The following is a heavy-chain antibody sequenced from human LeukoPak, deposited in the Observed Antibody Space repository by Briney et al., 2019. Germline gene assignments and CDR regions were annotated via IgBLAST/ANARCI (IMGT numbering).Heavy chain of an antibody. CDR2: INHSGST. CDR1: GGSFSGYY. CDR3: ARGTMIVVVWYYYYYGMDV. J-gene: IGHJ6*02. V-gene: IGHV4-34*01. D-gene: IGHD3-22*01. Sequence: PSETLSLTCAVYGGSFSGYYWSWIRQPPGKGLEGIGEINHSGSTNYNPSLKSRATISVDTSKNQFSLKLSSVTAADTAVYYCARGTMIVVVWYYYYYGMDVWGQGTTVTVSS.